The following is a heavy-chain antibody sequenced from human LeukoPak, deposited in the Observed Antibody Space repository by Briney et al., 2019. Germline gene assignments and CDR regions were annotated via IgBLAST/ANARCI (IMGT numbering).Heavy chain of an antibody. D-gene: IGHD2-8*01. V-gene: IGHV4-39*07. CDR3: ASNGQMTSFYYYYYYMDV. J-gene: IGHJ6*03. CDR2: IYYSGST. CDR1: GGSISSSSYY. Sequence: SETLSLTCTVSGGSISSSSYYWGWIRQPPGKGLEWIGSIYYSGSTYYNPSLKSRVTISVDTSKNQFSLKLSSVTAADTAVYYCASNGQMTSFYYYYYYMDVWGKGTTVTVSS.